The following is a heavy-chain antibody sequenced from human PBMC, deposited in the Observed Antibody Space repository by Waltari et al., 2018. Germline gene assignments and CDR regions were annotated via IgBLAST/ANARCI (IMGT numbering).Heavy chain of an antibody. CDR3: AKTTVPKRGEYYFDY. Sequence: QVQLQESGPGLVKPSETLSLTCTVSGGSLSSHYWSWIRQPPGKGLEWIWYIYYSGSTNYNPSLKSRVTISVDTSKNQFSLKLSSVTAADTAVYYCAKTTVPKRGEYYFDYWGQGTLVTVSS. CDR1: GGSLSSHY. V-gene: IGHV4-59*11. CDR2: IYYSGST. J-gene: IGHJ4*02. D-gene: IGHD4-17*01.